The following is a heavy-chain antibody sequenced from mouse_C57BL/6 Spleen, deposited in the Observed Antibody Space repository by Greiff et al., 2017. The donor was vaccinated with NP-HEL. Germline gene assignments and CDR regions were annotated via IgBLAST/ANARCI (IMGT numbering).Heavy chain of an antibody. D-gene: IGHD1-2*01. V-gene: IGHV1-69*01. CDR3: AISLLRPYFDY. J-gene: IGHJ2*01. CDR1: SYTFTSYW. Sequence: VQLQQPGAELVMPGASVKLSCKASSYTFTSYWMHWVKQRPGQGLEWIGEIDPSDSYTNYNQKFKGKSTLTVDKSSSTAYMQLSSLTSEDSAVYYCAISLLRPYFDYWGQGTTLTVSS. CDR2: IDPSDSYT.